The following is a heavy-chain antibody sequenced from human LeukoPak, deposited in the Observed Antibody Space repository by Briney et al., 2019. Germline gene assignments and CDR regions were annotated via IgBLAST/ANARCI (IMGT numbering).Heavy chain of an antibody. Sequence: GGSLRLSCAASGFTFSSYATSWVRQAPGKGLEWVSTISGSGGITYYADSVKGRFTISRDNSRNTLFLQMNNLRAEDTAVYYCAMNYYDSSRYFPFDFWGQGTLVTVSS. CDR1: GFTFSSYA. D-gene: IGHD3-22*01. J-gene: IGHJ4*02. V-gene: IGHV3-23*01. CDR2: ISGSGGIT. CDR3: AMNYYDSSRYFPFDF.